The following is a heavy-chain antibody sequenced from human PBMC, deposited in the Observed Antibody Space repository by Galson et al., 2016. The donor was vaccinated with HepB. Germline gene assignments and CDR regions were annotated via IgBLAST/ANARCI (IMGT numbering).Heavy chain of an antibody. CDR1: GFTFDDYA. V-gene: IGHV3-9*01. CDR3: VKDSGRIQLWITALDS. J-gene: IGHJ4*02. CDR2: ISWNSGRI. Sequence: SLRLSCAASGFTFDDYAMHWVRQVPGKGLEWVSGISWNSGRIDYADSVKARFTISRDNTKNSLYLQMNSLKPEDTALYYCVKDSGRIQLWITALDSWGQGALVTVSS. D-gene: IGHD1-1*01.